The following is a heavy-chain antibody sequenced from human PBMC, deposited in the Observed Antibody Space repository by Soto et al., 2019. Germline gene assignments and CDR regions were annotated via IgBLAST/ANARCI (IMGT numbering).Heavy chain of an antibody. D-gene: IGHD5-18*01. CDR3: AKDEGRYTYGLRDC. J-gene: IGHJ4*02. CDR1: ALTFSNYG. CDR2: IWYDGSYK. Sequence: LRLSCAASALTFSNYGMHWVRKAPGKGLEWVAVIWYDGSYKYYADSVKGRFTISRDNSRTTLHLQMNSLRAEDTAVYYCAKDEGRYTYGLRDCWGQGTLVTVS. V-gene: IGHV3-33*06.